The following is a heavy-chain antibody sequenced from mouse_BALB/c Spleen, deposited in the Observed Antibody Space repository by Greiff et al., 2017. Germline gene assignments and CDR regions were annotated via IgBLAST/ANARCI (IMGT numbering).Heavy chain of an antibody. CDR1: GFSLTSYG. V-gene: IGHV2-2*02. CDR3: ARKDYGSSFWFAY. D-gene: IGHD1-1*01. CDR2: IWSGGST. Sequence: VQLVESGPGLVQPSQSLSITCTVSGFSLTSYGVHWVRQSPGKGLEWLGVIWSGGSTDYNAAFISRLSISKDNSKSQVFFKMNSLQANDTAIYYCARKDYGSSFWFAYWGQGTLVTVSA. J-gene: IGHJ3*01.